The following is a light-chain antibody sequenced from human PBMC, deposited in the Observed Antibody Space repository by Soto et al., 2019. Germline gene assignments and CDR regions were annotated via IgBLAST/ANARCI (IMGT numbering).Light chain of an antibody. J-gene: IGLJ3*02. CDR3: RSNTTSSPQV. CDR2: DVS. V-gene: IGLV2-14*03. CDR1: SSDVGYYNY. Sequence: QSALTQPASVSGSPGLSITISCTGTSSDVGYYNYVSWYQHHPGKAPKLIIYDVSNRPSGVSNRFSGSKSGNTASLIISGLQAEDDADYYCRSNTTSSPQVFGGGTKLTVL.